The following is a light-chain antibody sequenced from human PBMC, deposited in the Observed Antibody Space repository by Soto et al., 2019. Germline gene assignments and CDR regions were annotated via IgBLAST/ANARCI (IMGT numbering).Light chain of an antibody. CDR1: QRIKTN. J-gene: IGKJ4*01. V-gene: IGKV3-15*01. CDR2: HAS. Sequence: GERGSLSCMATQRIKTNLAWYQQSPGRAPRLFIYHASTRATGIPDRFSGSGSGTEFTLTIICLQSEDFAVYYCQQDTGWLLTFAGGTKV. CDR3: QQDTGWLLT.